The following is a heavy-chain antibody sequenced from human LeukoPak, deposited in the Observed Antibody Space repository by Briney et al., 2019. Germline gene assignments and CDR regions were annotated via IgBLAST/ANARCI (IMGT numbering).Heavy chain of an antibody. V-gene: IGHV3-13*01. D-gene: IGHD2-2*03. CDR2: IGTAGDT. CDR1: GFTFSSYD. CDR3: ARGGYCSNASCLQIYNWFDP. J-gene: IGHJ5*02. Sequence: PGGSLRLSCAASGFTFSSYDMHWVRQATGKGLEWVSAIGTAGDTYYPGSVKGRFTISRENAKNSLYLQMNSLRAGDTAVYYCARGGYCSNASCLQIYNWFDPWGPGPLVSVSS.